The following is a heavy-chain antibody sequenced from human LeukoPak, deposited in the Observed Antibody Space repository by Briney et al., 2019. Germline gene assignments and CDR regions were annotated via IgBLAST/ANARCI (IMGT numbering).Heavy chain of an antibody. CDR1: GGSISSSNW. Sequence: SGTLSLTCAVSGGSISSSNWWSWVRPPPGKGLEWIGEIYHSGSTNYNPSLKSRVTMSVDTSKNQFSLKLSSVTAADTAVYYCARGVAAGFYYMDVWGKGTTVTVSS. J-gene: IGHJ6*03. D-gene: IGHD6-13*01. CDR3: ARGVAAGFYYMDV. CDR2: IYHSGST. V-gene: IGHV4-4*02.